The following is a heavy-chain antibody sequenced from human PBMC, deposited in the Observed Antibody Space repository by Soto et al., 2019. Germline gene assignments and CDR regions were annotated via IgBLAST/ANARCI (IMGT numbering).Heavy chain of an antibody. V-gene: IGHV3-30-3*01. Sequence: GGSLRLSCAASGFTFSSYAMRWVRQAPGKGLEWVAVISYDGSNKYYADSVKGRFTISRDNSKNTLYLQMNSLRAEDTAVYYCARGYYYDSSGYLSQRYWGQGTLVTVSS. CDR1: GFTFSSYA. D-gene: IGHD3-22*01. CDR3: ARGYYYDSSGYLSQRY. J-gene: IGHJ4*02. CDR2: ISYDGSNK.